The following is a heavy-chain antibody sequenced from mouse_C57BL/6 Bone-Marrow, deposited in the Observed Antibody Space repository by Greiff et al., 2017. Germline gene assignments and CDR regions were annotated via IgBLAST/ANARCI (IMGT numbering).Heavy chain of an antibody. J-gene: IGHJ4*01. Sequence: QVQLQQPGAELVRPGTSVKLSCKASGYTFTSYWMHWVKQRPGQGLEWIGVIDPSDSYTNYNQKFKGKATLTVDTSSSTAYLQLSSLTSEDSAVXYSARGRWLLPYAMDYWGQGTSVTVSS. V-gene: IGHV1-59*01. CDR2: IDPSDSYT. CDR1: GYTFTSYW. D-gene: IGHD2-3*01. CDR3: ARGRWLLPYAMDY.